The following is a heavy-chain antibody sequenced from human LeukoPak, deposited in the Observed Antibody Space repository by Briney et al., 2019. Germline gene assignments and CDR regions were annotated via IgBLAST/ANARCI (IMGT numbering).Heavy chain of an antibody. Sequence: LSLTCAVYGGSFSGYYWSWIRQPPGKGLEWVSYISSSSSTIYYADSVKGRFTISRDNAKNSLYLQMNSLRAEDTAVYYCARELIPGRQGTLVTVSS. CDR2: ISSSSSTI. D-gene: IGHD3-16*01. J-gene: IGHJ5*02. CDR1: GGSFSGYY. V-gene: IGHV3-11*04. CDR3: ARELIP.